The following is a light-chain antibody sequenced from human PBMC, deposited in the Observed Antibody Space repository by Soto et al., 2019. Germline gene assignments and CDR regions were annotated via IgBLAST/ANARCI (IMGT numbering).Light chain of an antibody. V-gene: IGKV3-20*01. CDR1: QSVGSSY. J-gene: IGKJ1*01. CDR3: QQYGNSPWT. CDR2: GAS. Sequence: EIVLTQSPGPLSLSPGERATLSCRSSQSVGSSYLAWYLQKPGQAPRLLIYGASDRATGIPDRFSGSGSGTDFTLIISRLEPEDVAVYYCQQYGNSPWTLGQGTKVDIK.